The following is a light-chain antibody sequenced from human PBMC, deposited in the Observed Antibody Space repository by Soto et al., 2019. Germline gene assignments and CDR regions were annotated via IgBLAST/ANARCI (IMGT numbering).Light chain of an antibody. CDR1: QGISSY. Sequence: DIQLTQSPSFLSASVGDRVTITCRASQGISSYLAWSQQKPGKAPKVLIYAASTLQSGVPSRFSGSGSGTEFSLTIRRLQPEDFATYYCQQLNNYPWTFGQGTRVEIK. J-gene: IGKJ1*01. V-gene: IGKV1-9*01. CDR2: AAS. CDR3: QQLNNYPWT.